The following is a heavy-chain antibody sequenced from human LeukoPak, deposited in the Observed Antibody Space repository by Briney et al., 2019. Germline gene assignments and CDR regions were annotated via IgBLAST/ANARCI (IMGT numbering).Heavy chain of an antibody. CDR3: AREYYGSSGYYNDY. D-gene: IGHD3-22*01. CDR2: IYYSGST. J-gene: IGHJ4*02. Sequence: SETLSLTCTVSGGSINNYYWSWIRQPPGKGLEWIGYIYYSGSTNYNPSHKSRVTISVDTSKNQFSLKLTSVTAADTAVYYCAREYYGSSGYYNDYWGQGALVTVSS. V-gene: IGHV4-59*01. CDR1: GGSINNYY.